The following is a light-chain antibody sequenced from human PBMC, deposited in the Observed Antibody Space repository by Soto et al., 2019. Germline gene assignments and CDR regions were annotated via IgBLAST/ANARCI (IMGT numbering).Light chain of an antibody. CDR2: GAS. Sequence: EIVLTQSPGTLSLSPGERATLSCRASQSVSSSYLAWYQQKPGQAPRLLIYGASSRATGIPDRFSGSGSGTEFTLTINRLEPEDFAVYYCQQYGVSPRTFGQGTKVDIK. J-gene: IGKJ1*01. CDR3: QQYGVSPRT. V-gene: IGKV3-20*01. CDR1: QSVSSSY.